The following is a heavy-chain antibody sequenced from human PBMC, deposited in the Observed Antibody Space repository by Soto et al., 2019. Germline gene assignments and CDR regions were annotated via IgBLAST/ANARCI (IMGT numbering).Heavy chain of an antibody. V-gene: IGHV5-51*01. Sequence: GESLKISCKGSGYKFTSYWIGWVRQMPGKGLEWMGIIYPGDSDTRYSPSFQGQDTISADNSINTAYLQWSSLKASDTDIYYCARRSDSSCWIDFDYWGQGTLVTVSS. CDR2: IYPGDSDT. D-gene: IGHD6-19*01. CDR1: GYKFTSYW. J-gene: IGHJ4*02. CDR3: ARRSDSSCWIDFDY.